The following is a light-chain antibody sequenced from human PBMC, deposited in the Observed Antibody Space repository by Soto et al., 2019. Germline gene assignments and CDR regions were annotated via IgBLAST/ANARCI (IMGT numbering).Light chain of an antibody. CDR3: QQRANWPLTT. V-gene: IGKV3-11*01. J-gene: IGKJ5*01. CDR1: QSVSNF. CDR2: DAS. Sequence: EIVLTQSPATLSLSPVEIASLCCMASQSVSNFLAWYQQKPGQAPRLLIYDASNRATGIPARFSGSGSGTDFTLTIRSLEPEDFAIYYCQQRANWPLTTFGHGTRLEIK.